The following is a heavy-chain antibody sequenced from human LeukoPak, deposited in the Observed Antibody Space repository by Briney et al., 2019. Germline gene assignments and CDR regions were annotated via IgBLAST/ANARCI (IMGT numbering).Heavy chain of an antibody. CDR1: GGSISSYY. J-gene: IGHJ5*02. V-gene: IGHV4-38-2*02. D-gene: IGHD6-19*01. Sequence: SETLSLTCTVSGGSISSYYWSWIRQPPGKGLEWIGSIYHSGSTYYNPSLKSRVTISVDTSKNQFSLKLSSVTAADTAVYYCARDRGYSSGWYWGGNWFDPWGQGTLVTVSS. CDR2: IYHSGST. CDR3: ARDRGYSSGWYWGGNWFDP.